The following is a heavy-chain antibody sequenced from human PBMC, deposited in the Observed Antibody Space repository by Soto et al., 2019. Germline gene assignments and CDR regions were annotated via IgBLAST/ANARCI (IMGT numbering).Heavy chain of an antibody. Sequence: PGGSLRLSCAASGFTFSSSAISWARQAPGKGLEWVSAVSANGQGIYYADSVRGRFTISRDNSKNTVFLHMDSLSAEDTAVYYCAKDRHYPRDYFHYWGQGTLVNVS. CDR2: VSANGQGI. CDR3: AKDRHYPRDYFHY. CDR1: GFTFSSSA. D-gene: IGHD3-10*01. V-gene: IGHV3-23*01. J-gene: IGHJ4*02.